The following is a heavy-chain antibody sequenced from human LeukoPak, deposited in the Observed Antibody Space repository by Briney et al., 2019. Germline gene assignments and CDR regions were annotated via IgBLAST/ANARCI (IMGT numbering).Heavy chain of an antibody. CDR2: ISYDGSNK. Sequence: GGSLRLSCAASGFTFSSYAMHWVRQAPGKGLEWVAVISYDGSNKYYADYVKGRFTIPRDNSKNTLYLQMNSLRAEDTAVYYCARGLGYCSGGSCYYYYVIDVWGQGTTVTVSS. CDR1: GFTFSSYA. V-gene: IGHV3-30-3*01. CDR3: ARGLGYCSGGSCYYYYVIDV. J-gene: IGHJ6*02. D-gene: IGHD2-15*01.